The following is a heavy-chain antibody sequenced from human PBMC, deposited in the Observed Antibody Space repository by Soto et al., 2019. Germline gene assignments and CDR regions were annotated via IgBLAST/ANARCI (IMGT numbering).Heavy chain of an antibody. J-gene: IGHJ4*02. V-gene: IGHV5-51*01. CDR1: GYIFIYYW. CDR3: ARPPLPGYSIHFNS. CDR2: VYPRDSDT. D-gene: IGHD2-15*01. Sequence: GESLTISCTASGYIFIYYWIGWVRQMPGKGLEWMGIVYPRDSDTRYSPSFQGQVTISADRSTGTAFLQWRSLKASDTALYYCARPPLPGYSIHFNSWGQGTLVTVSS.